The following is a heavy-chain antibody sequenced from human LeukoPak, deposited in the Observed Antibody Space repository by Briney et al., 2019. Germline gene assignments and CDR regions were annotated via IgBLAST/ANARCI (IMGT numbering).Heavy chain of an antibody. CDR1: GGTFSSYA. D-gene: IGHD3-3*01. CDR2: IIPIIGTA. Sequence: GASVKVSCKASGGTFSSYAISWVRQAPGQGLEWMGGIIPIIGTANYAQKFQGRVTITADKSTSTAYMELSSLRSEDTAVYYCARGAKQESNFGNINNWFDPWGQGTLVTVSS. V-gene: IGHV1-69*06. CDR3: ARGAKQESNFGNINNWFDP. J-gene: IGHJ5*02.